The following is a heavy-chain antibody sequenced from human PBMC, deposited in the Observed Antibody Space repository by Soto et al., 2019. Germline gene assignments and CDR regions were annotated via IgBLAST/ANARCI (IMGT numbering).Heavy chain of an antibody. CDR3: ASRGVDDYGDPYYFDY. D-gene: IGHD4-17*01. Sequence: ASVKVSCKASGYTFTSYAMHWVRQAPGQRLEWMGWINAGNGNTKYSQKFQGRVTITRDTSASTAYMELSSLRSEDTAVYYCASRGVDDYGDPYYFDYWGQGTLVTVSS. J-gene: IGHJ4*02. CDR1: GYTFTSYA. V-gene: IGHV1-3*01. CDR2: INAGNGNT.